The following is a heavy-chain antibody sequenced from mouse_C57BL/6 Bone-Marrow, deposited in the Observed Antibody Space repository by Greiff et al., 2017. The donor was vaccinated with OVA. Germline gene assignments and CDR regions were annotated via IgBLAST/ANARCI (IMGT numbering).Heavy chain of an antibody. CDR3: ARRTTVVSYYYAMDY. V-gene: IGHV5-12*01. CDR2: TSNGGGST. CDR1: GFTFSDYY. D-gene: IGHD1-1*01. J-gene: IGHJ4*01. Sequence: EVKLMESGGGLVQPGGSLKLSCAASGFTFSDYYMYWVRHTPESRLELVAYTSNGGGSTYYPDPVMGRFPILSDNAKNTLYLQMGRLKSEDTAMYYCARRTTVVSYYYAMDYWGQGTSVTVSS.